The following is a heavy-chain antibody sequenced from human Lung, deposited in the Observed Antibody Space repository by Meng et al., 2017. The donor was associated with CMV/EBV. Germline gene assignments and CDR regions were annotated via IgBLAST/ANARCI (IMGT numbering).Heavy chain of an antibody. CDR3: AAGPPPSRSSFVDY. CDR2: IYYSGST. Sequence: SETLSLTCTVSGGSVISGSYYWSWLRQPPGKGLEWIGYIYYSGSTHYNPSLKSRVSMSIDTSKNQFSLKWSSVTPADTAVYYCAAGPPPSRSSFVDYWGQRKLVTFSS. J-gene: IGHJ4*02. D-gene: IGHD6-6*01. CDR1: GGSVISGSYY. V-gene: IGHV4-61*01.